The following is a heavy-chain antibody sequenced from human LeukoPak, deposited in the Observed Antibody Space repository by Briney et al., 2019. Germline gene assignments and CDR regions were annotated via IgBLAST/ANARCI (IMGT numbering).Heavy chain of an antibody. D-gene: IGHD3-10*01. J-gene: IGHJ4*02. CDR3: ARFVEAHTYYFDY. CDR2: INPTSGYI. V-gene: IGHV3-21*01. Sequence: GGSLRLSCAASGFTFTSYTMNWLRQAPGKGLEWVSSINPTSGYIYYSDSVKGRFTISRDNAKKSFYLQMNSLRAEDTAVYYCARFVEAHTYYFDYWGQGTLVAVSS. CDR1: GFTFTSYT.